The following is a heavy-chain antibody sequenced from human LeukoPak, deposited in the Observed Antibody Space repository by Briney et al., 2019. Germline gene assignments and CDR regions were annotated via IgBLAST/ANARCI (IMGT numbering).Heavy chain of an antibody. J-gene: IGHJ4*01. CDR2: ISGSGGDT. Sequence: GGSLRLSCAASGLTFSNYAMNWVRQTPGKGLKWVSGISGSGGDTYYADSVKGRFTISRDNSKNTLYLQMNSLRAEDTAMYYCARDAQRGFDYSNSLEYWGHGTLVTVSS. CDR3: ARDAQRGFDYSNSLEY. V-gene: IGHV3-23*01. D-gene: IGHD4-11*01. CDR1: GLTFSNYA.